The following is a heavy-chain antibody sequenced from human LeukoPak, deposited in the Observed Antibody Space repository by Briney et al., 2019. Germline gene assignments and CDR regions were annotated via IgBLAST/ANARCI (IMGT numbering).Heavy chain of an antibody. D-gene: IGHD5-24*01. Sequence: GGSLRLSCAASGFTFSSYSMNWVRQAPGKGLEWVPSISTSSSYIYYADSVKGRFTISRDNAKNSLYLQMDSLRAEDTAVYYCARDRWLQSQRYFDYWGQGILVTVSS. CDR3: ARDRWLQSQRYFDY. J-gene: IGHJ4*02. CDR1: GFTFSSYS. CDR2: ISTSSSYI. V-gene: IGHV3-21*01.